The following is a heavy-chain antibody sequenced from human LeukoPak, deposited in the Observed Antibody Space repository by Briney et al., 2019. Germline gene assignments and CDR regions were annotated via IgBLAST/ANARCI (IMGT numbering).Heavy chain of an antibody. J-gene: IGHJ4*02. Sequence: SQTLSLTCAVSGGSLSSGDYFWGWIRQYPGKGLEWIGCISHSGTSYYNPSLKSRVTISVDTSRNQFSLELSSVTAADTAVYFCARERRDGHNYSDFWGQGALVTVSP. D-gene: IGHD5-24*01. V-gene: IGHV4-31*11. CDR3: ARERRDGHNYSDF. CDR1: GGSLSSGDYF. CDR2: ISHSGTS.